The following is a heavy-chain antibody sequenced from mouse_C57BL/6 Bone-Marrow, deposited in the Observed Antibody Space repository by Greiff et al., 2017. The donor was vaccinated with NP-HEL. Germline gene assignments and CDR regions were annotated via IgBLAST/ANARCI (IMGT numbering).Heavy chain of an antibody. Sequence: EVQLQQSGPELVKPGASVKISCKASGYTFTDYYMNWVKQSHGKSLEWIGDINPNNGGTSYNQKFKGKATLTVDKSSSTAYMELRSLTSEDSAVYYCASGYGSSSHAMDYWGQGTSVTVSS. D-gene: IGHD1-1*01. CDR3: ASGYGSSSHAMDY. CDR2: INPNNGGT. CDR1: GYTFTDYY. V-gene: IGHV1-26*01. J-gene: IGHJ4*01.